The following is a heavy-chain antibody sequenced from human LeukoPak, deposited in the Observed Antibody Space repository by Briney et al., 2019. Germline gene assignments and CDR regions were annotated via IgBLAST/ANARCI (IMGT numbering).Heavy chain of an antibody. D-gene: IGHD3-22*01. Sequence: ASETLSLTCTVSGGSISSSSYYWGWIRQPPGKGLEWIGSIYYSGSTYYNPSLKSRVTISVDTSKNQFSLKLSSVTAADTAVYYCAAYYDSSGYYYGDYWGQGTLVTVSS. CDR2: IYYSGST. J-gene: IGHJ4*02. V-gene: IGHV4-39*01. CDR3: AAYYDSSGYYYGDY. CDR1: GGSISSSSYY.